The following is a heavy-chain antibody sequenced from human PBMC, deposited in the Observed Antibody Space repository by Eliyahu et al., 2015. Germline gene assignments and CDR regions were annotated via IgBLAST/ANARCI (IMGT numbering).Heavy chain of an antibody. Sequence: QVQLVQSGAXVKKPGASVKVSXQVSGXPLTXLSMHWVRQAPGKGLEWMGGFDPEDGETIYAQKFQGRVTMTEDTSTDTAYMELSSLRSEDTAVYYCATDLIVVGATSHDAFDIWGQGTMVTVSS. J-gene: IGHJ3*02. CDR2: FDPEDGET. D-gene: IGHD1-26*01. V-gene: IGHV1-24*01. CDR1: GXPLTXLS. CDR3: ATDLIVVGATSHDAFDI.